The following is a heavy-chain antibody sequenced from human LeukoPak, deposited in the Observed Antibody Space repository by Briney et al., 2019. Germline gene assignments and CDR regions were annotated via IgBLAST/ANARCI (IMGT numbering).Heavy chain of an antibody. CDR3: ARVGGDIAATGHFDY. CDR2: IKQDGSEK. D-gene: IGHD5-12*01. V-gene: IGHV3-7*03. J-gene: IGHJ4*02. CDR1: GFTFSSYW. Sequence: GGSLRLSCAASGFTFSSYWMSWVRQAPGKGLEWVANIKQDGSEKYYVDSVKGRFTISRDNSKNTVYLQMNSLRAEDTAVFYCARVGGDIAATGHFDYWGQGTLVTVSS.